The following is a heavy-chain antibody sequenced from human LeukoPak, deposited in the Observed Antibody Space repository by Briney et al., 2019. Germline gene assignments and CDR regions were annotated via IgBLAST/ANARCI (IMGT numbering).Heavy chain of an antibody. V-gene: IGHV3-74*01. Sequence: GGSLRLSCAASGFTFSTYCMHWVRQAPGKGPMWVSRICPDGTVTNYADSVKARFIISRGNARNTVYLQMNSLRVEDTAVYYCVRDFRSADYWGQGTLVTVSS. CDR2: ICPDGTVT. J-gene: IGHJ4*02. CDR1: GFTFSTYC. CDR3: VRDFRSADY.